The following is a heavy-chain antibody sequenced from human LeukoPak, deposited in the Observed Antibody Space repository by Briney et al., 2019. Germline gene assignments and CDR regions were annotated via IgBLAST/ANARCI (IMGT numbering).Heavy chain of an antibody. CDR2: IIPIFGTA. CDR1: GGTFSSYA. V-gene: IGHV1-69*06. Sequence: SVKVSCKASGGTFSSYAISWVRQAPGQGLEWMGGIIPIFGTANYAQKFQGRVTITADKSTSTAYMELSSLRPEDTAVYYCARDVSSSWYVRWFDPWGQGTLVTVSS. D-gene: IGHD6-13*01. J-gene: IGHJ5*02. CDR3: ARDVSSSWYVRWFDP.